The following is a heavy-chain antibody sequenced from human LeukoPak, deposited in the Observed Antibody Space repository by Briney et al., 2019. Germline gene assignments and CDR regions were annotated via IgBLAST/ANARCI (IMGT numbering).Heavy chain of an antibody. CDR3: ARSRITIFGVVTP. D-gene: IGHD3-3*01. CDR2: IYYSGST. J-gene: IGHJ5*02. Sequence: SETLSLXCTVSGGSISSSSYYWGWIRQPPGKGQEWIGSIYYSGSTYYNPSLKSRVTISVDTSKNQFSLKLSSVTAADTAVYYCARSRITIFGVVTPWGQGTLVTVSS. CDR1: GGSISSSSYY. V-gene: IGHV4-39*01.